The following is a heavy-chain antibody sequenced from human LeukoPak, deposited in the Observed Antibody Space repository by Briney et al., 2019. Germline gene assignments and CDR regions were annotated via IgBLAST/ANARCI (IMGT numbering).Heavy chain of an antibody. V-gene: IGHV3-73*01. CDR3: TRGYCSGGSCYVFDY. Sequence: GRSLRLSCAASGFTFSGSAMHWVRQASGKGLDWVGRIRNKANNYATGYAASVKGRFTISRDDSKNTTDLQMNSLTTENTAVYYCTRGYCSGGSCYVFDYWGQGNLVTVSS. J-gene: IGHJ4*02. CDR2: IRNKANNYAT. CDR1: GFTFSGSA. D-gene: IGHD2-15*01.